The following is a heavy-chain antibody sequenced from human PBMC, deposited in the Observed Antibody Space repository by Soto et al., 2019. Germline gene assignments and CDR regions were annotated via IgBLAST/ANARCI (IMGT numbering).Heavy chain of an antibody. CDR3: ARGVKGDREYGCGVPLLTWFDP. CDR2: INPNSGGT. V-gene: IGHV1-2*04. J-gene: IGHJ5*02. CDR1: GYTFTGYY. Sequence: ASVKVSCKASGYTFTGYYMHWVRQAPGQGLEWMGWINPNSGGTNYAQKFQGWVTMTRDTSISTAYMELSRLRSDDTAVYYCARGVKGDREYGCGVPLLTWFDPWGQGTLVTVSS. D-gene: IGHD2-21*01.